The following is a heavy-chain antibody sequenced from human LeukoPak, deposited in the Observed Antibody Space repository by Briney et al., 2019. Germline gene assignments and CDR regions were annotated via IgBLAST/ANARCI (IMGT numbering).Heavy chain of an antibody. CDR2: INSDGSST. J-gene: IGHJ3*02. CDR3: ARAWELLFAFDI. V-gene: IGHV3-74*01. D-gene: IGHD1-26*01. Sequence: GGSLRLSCAASGFTFSSYWMHWVRQAPGKGLVWVSRINSDGSSTSYADSVKGRFTISRDNAKNTLYLQMNSLRAEDTAVYYCARAWELLFAFDIWGQGTMVTVSS. CDR1: GFTFSSYW.